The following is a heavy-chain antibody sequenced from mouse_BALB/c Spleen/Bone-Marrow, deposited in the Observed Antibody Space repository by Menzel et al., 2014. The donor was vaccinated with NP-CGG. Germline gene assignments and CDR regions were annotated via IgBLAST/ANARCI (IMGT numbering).Heavy chain of an antibody. J-gene: IGHJ4*01. CDR3: ARWEYYAMDY. CDR1: GFNIKDTY. V-gene: IGHV14-3*02. D-gene: IGHD4-1*01. Sequence: VQLKQSGAELVKPGASVKSSCTASGFNIKDTYMHWVKQRPEQGLEWIGRIDPANGNTKYDPKFQGKATITADTSSNTAYLQLSSLTSEDTAVYYCARWEYYAMDYWGQGNSVTVSS. CDR2: IDPANGNT.